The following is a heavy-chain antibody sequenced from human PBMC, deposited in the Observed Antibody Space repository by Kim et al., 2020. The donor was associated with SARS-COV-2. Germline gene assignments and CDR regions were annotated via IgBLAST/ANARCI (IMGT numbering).Heavy chain of an antibody. D-gene: IGHD3-16*01. Sequence: TQYSLKFQRRVTITRDTSASTAYMGLSSLSSEDTAVYYCVRSLYLGPVDYWGQGTLVTVSS. V-gene: IGHV1-3*01. CDR2: T. J-gene: IGHJ4*02. CDR3: VRSLYLGPVDY.